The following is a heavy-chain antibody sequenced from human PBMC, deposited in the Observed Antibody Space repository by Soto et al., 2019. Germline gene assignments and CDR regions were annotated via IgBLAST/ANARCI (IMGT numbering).Heavy chain of an antibody. J-gene: IGHJ4*02. V-gene: IGHV3-11*06. CDR1: GFTFSDYY. CDR3: ARLRASTWYMGGYLDY. Sequence: PGGSLRLSCAASGFTFSDYYMSWIRQAPGKGLEWVSYIVSSSSYTNYADSVKGRFTISRGNAKNSLYLEMNSLRAEDTAVYYCARLRASTWYMGGYLDYWGLGTLVTVSS. D-gene: IGHD6-13*01. CDR2: IVSSSSYT.